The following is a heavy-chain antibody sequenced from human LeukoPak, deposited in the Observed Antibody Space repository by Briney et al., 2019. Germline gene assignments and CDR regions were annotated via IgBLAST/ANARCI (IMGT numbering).Heavy chain of an antibody. CDR3: ARELGMYSSSWYYFDY. CDR2: TYYRSKWYN. Sequence: SQTLSLTCAISGDSVSSNSAAWNWIRQSPSRGLEWLGRTYYRSKWYNDYAVSVKSRITINPDTSKNQFSLQLNSVTPEDTAVYYFARELGMYSSSWYYFDYWGQGTLVTVSS. V-gene: IGHV6-1*01. CDR1: GDSVSSNSAA. J-gene: IGHJ4*02. D-gene: IGHD6-13*01.